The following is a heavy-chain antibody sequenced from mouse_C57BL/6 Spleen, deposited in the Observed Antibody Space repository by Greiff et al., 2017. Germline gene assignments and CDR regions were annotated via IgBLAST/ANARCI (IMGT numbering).Heavy chain of an antibody. J-gene: IGHJ4*01. V-gene: IGHV5-17*01. CDR2: ISSGSSTI. CDR1: GFTFSDSG. D-gene: IGHD4-1*01. CDR3: ARPNWDGDYAMDY. Sequence: VKVVESGGGLVKPGGSLKLSCAASGFTFSDSGMHWVRQAPEKGLEWVAYISSGSSTIYYADTVKGRFTISRDNAKNTLFLQMTSLRSEDTARYYCARPNWDGDYAMDYWGQGTSVTVSS.